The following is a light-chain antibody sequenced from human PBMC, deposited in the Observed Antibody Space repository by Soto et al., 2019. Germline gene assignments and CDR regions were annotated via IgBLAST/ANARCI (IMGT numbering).Light chain of an antibody. CDR3: QQSYSTPIT. CDR2: AAS. CDR1: QSISSY. J-gene: IGKJ5*01. V-gene: IGKV1-39*01. Sequence: IQMTQSPSSLSASLGDRVTITCRESQSISSYLNWYQQKPGKAPKLLIYAASSLQSGVPSRFSGSGSGTDFTLTISSLQPEDFATYYCQQSYSTPITFGQGTRLEI.